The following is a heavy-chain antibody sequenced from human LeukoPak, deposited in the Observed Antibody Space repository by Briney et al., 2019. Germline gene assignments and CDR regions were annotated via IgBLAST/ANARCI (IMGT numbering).Heavy chain of an antibody. CDR1: GFTFSSYW. V-gene: IGHV3-74*01. CDR2: INSDGSST. Sequence: GGSLRLSCAASGFTFSSYWMHWVRQAPGKGLVWVSRINSDGSSTSYADSEKGRFTISRDNAKNTLYLQMNSLRAEDTAVYYCASYSGSYYGFDYWGQGTLVTVSS. CDR3: ASYSGSYYGFDY. J-gene: IGHJ4*02. D-gene: IGHD1-26*01.